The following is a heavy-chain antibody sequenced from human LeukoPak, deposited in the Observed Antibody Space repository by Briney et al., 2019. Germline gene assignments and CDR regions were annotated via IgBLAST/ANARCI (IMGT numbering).Heavy chain of an antibody. CDR2: ISAYNGNT. CDR3: ARQRITMVRRVIHKEFDY. Sequence: ASVKVSCKASGYTFTSYGISWVRQAPGQGLEWMGWISAYNGNTNYAQKLQGRVTMTTDTSTSTAYMELRSLRSDDTAVYYCARQRITMVRRVIHKEFDYWGQGTLVTVSS. J-gene: IGHJ4*02. V-gene: IGHV1-18*01. D-gene: IGHD3-10*01. CDR1: GYTFTSYG.